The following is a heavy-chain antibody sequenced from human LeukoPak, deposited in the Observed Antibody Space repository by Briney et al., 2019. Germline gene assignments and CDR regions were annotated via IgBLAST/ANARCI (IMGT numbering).Heavy chain of an antibody. D-gene: IGHD4-23*01. CDR3: ARAKESTVVFDAFDI. J-gene: IGHJ3*02. CDR2: IIPIFGTA. Sequence: SVKVSCKASGGTFSSYAISWVRQAPGQGLEWMGGIIPIFGTANYAQKFQGRVTITTDESTSTAYMELSSLRSEDTAVYYCARAKESTVVFDAFDIWGQGTMVTASS. CDR1: GGTFSSYA. V-gene: IGHV1-69*05.